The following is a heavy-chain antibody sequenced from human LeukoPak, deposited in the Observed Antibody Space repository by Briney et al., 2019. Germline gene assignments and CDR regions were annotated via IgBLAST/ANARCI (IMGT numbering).Heavy chain of an antibody. CDR2: ISGSGGST. Sequence: PGGSLRLSCAASGFTFSSYAMSWVRQAPGKGLEWVSAISGSGGSTYYADSVKGRFTISRDNSKNTLYLQMNSLRAEDTAVYYCAKDSATTKYSSSPRALVDWGQGTLVTVSS. D-gene: IGHD6-6*01. J-gene: IGHJ4*02. CDR3: AKDSATTKYSSSPRALVD. V-gene: IGHV3-23*01. CDR1: GFTFSSYA.